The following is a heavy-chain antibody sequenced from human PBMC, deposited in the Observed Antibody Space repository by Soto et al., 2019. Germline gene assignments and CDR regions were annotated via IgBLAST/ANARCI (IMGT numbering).Heavy chain of an antibody. CDR3: AKSRIAVAGTRRYASDV. D-gene: IGHD6-19*01. CDR2: ISGSGGTT. V-gene: IGHV3-23*01. J-gene: IGHJ3*01. Sequence: EVQLLESGGGLVQPGGSLRLSCVASGFNFSNYALNWVRQAPGKGLEWVSMISGSGGTTYYADSVKGRLTVSRDNSKNMVSLEMDNLRPDDTATYFCAKSRIAVAGTRRYASDVWGLGTLVTVSA. CDR1: GFNFSNYA.